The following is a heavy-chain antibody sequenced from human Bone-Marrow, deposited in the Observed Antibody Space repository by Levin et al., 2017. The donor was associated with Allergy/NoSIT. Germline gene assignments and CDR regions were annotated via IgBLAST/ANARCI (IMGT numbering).Heavy chain of an antibody. V-gene: IGHV3-15*01. Sequence: GESLKISCAASGFTFSNAWMSWVRQAPGKGLEWVGRIKSKTDGGTTDYAAPVKGRFTISRDDSKNTLYLQMNSLKTEDTAVYYCTTDLWFGELSRMDVWGQGTTVTVSS. D-gene: IGHD3-10*01. CDR1: GFTFSNAW. CDR3: TTDLWFGELSRMDV. J-gene: IGHJ6*02. CDR2: IKSKTDGGTT.